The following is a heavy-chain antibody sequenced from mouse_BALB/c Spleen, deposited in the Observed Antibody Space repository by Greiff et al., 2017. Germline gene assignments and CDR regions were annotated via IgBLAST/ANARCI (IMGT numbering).Heavy chain of an antibody. Sequence: EVKLQESGPELVKPGASVKIPCKASGYTFTDYNMDWVKQSHGKSLEWIGDINPNNGGTIYNQKFKGKATLTVDKSSSTAYMELRSLTSEDTAVYYCARENHYDYDYAMDYWGQGTSVTVSS. CDR1: GYTFTDYN. V-gene: IGHV1-18*01. CDR2: INPNNGGT. D-gene: IGHD2-4*01. J-gene: IGHJ4*01. CDR3: ARENHYDYDYAMDY.